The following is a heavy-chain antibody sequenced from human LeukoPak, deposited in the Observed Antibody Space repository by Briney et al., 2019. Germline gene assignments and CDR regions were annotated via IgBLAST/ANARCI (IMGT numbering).Heavy chain of an antibody. Sequence: SVKVSCKASGGTFSSYAISWVRQAPGQGLEWMGGIIPIFGTANYAQKFQGRVTITADESTSTAYMELSSLRSEDTAVYYCARGQLLRCSGGSCYFDYWGQGSLVTVSS. CDR3: ARGQLLRCSGGSCYFDY. V-gene: IGHV1-69*13. CDR2: IIPIFGTA. CDR1: GGTFSSYA. D-gene: IGHD2-15*01. J-gene: IGHJ4*02.